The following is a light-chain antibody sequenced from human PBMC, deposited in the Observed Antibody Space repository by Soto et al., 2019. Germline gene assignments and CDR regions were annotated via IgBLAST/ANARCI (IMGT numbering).Light chain of an antibody. J-gene: IGLJ2*01. Sequence: QSVLTQPPSVSGAPGQRVTISCTGSSSNIGAGFDVHWYHQIAGTAPKLLIYGNSNRPSGVPDRFSGSKSGTSASLAITGLQAEDEADYYCQSYDSSLTVAVFGGGTKLTVL. CDR1: SSNIGAGFD. CDR3: QSYDSSLTVAV. CDR2: GNS. V-gene: IGLV1-40*01.